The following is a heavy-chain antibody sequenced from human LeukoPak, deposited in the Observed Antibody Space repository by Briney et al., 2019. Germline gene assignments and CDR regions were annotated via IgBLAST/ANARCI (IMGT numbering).Heavy chain of an antibody. CDR3: ARGPRPIAAAGKGWFDP. J-gene: IGHJ5*02. CDR2: INYSGST. Sequence: SETLSLTCTVSGGSISSSNYYWGWIRQPPGKGLEWIGSINYSGSTHYNPSLKSRVTISVDTSKNQFSLKLSSVTAADTAVYYCARGPRPIAAAGKGWFDPWGQGTLVTVSS. V-gene: IGHV4-39*07. CDR1: GGSISSSNYY. D-gene: IGHD6-13*01.